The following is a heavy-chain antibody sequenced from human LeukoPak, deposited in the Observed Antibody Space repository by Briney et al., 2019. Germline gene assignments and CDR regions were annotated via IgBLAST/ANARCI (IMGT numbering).Heavy chain of an antibody. D-gene: IGHD3-10*01. CDR1: GGSISSYY. CDR3: ARDLIGGSGSYYSEANDY. J-gene: IGHJ4*02. Sequence: SSETLSLTCTVSGGSISSYYWSWIRQPPGKGLEWIGYIYYSGSTNHNPSLKSRVTISVDTSKNQFSLKLSSVTAADTAVYYCARDLIGGSGSYYSEANDYWGQGTLVTVSS. V-gene: IGHV4-59*01. CDR2: IYYSGST.